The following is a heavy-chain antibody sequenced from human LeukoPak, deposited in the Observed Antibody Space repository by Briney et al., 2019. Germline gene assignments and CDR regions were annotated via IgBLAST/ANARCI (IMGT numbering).Heavy chain of an antibody. D-gene: IGHD3-22*01. CDR2: IYYSGST. Sequence: SETLSLTCTVSGGSISSYYWSWIRQPPGKGLEWIGYIYYSGSTNYNPSLKSRVTISVDTSKNQFSLKLSSVTAADTAVYYCARDTLHYYDSSGYYRLFDYWGQGTLVTVSS. J-gene: IGHJ4*02. CDR1: GGSISSYY. V-gene: IGHV4-59*01. CDR3: ARDTLHYYDSSGYYRLFDY.